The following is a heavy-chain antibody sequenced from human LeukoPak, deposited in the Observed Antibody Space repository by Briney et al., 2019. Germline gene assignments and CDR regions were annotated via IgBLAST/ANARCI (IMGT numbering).Heavy chain of an antibody. V-gene: IGHV1-69*04. CDR1: GGTFSSYA. D-gene: IGHD1-26*01. Sequence: SVKVSCKASGGTFSSYAISWVRQAPGQGLEWMGRIIPILGIANYAQKFQGRVTITADKSTSTAYMELSSLRSEDTAVYYCARAEYSGSRRDAFDYWGQGTLVTVSS. J-gene: IGHJ4*02. CDR3: ARAEYSGSRRDAFDY. CDR2: IIPILGIA.